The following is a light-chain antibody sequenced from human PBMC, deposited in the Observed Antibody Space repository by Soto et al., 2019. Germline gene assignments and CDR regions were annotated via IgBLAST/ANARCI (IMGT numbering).Light chain of an antibody. J-gene: IGKJ4*01. Sequence: ETVMTQSPATLSVSPGERATLSCRASQSVSRNFAWYQQRPGQAPRLLIYGASTRATGVPARFSGSGSGTEFALTISSLQSEDFAVYYCQQYHNWPLTFGGGTKV. CDR1: QSVSRN. CDR2: GAS. CDR3: QQYHNWPLT. V-gene: IGKV3-15*01.